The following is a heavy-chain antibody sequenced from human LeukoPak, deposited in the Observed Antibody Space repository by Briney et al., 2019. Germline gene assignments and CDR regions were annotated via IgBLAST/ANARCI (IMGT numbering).Heavy chain of an antibody. Sequence: KPGESLRISCKGSGYRFTNYWISWVRQMPGKGLEWVGRIDPSDSYTSYSPSFQGHVTISADKFISTAYLQWSSLKASDTAMYYCARRSAHLNHVDYWGQGTLVTVSS. CDR2: IDPSDSYT. CDR1: GYRFTNYW. CDR3: ARRSAHLNHVDY. J-gene: IGHJ4*02. D-gene: IGHD1-14*01. V-gene: IGHV5-10-1*01.